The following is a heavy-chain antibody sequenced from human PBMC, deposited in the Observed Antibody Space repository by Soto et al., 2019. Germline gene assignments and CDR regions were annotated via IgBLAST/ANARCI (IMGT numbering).Heavy chain of an antibody. Sequence: LRLSCVAAGFTFTRYSMNWVRQAPGKGLEWVSSISSTTNYIYYGDSMKGRFTISRDNAKNSLYLEMNSLRAEDTAVYYCARESEDLTSNFDYWVQGTLVTVSS. CDR2: ISSTTNYI. V-gene: IGHV3-21*06. CDR1: GFTFTRYS. J-gene: IGHJ4*02. CDR3: ARESEDLTSNFDY.